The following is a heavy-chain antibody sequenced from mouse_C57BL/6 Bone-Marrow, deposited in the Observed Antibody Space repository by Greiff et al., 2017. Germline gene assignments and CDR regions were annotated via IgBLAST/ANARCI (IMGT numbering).Heavy chain of an antibody. CDR2: IYPGGGYT. D-gene: IGHD2-4*01. V-gene: IGHV1-63*01. J-gene: IGHJ2*01. CDR3: ARRLRRGGFGY. CDR1: GYTFTNYW. Sequence: VQLQESGAELVRPGTSVKMSCKASGYTFTNYWIGWAKQRPGHGLEWIGDIYPGGGYTNYNEKFKGKATLTADKSSRTAYMQFSSLTSEDSAIYYCARRLRRGGFGYWGQGTTLTVSS.